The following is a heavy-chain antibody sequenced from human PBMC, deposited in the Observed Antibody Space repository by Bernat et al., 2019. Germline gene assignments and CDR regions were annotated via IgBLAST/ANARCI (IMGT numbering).Heavy chain of an antibody. CDR1: GGSISSYY. J-gene: IGHJ4*02. D-gene: IGHD6-6*01. Sequence: QVQLQESGPGLVKPSETLSLTCTVSGGSISSYYWSWIRQPPGKGLEWIGYIYYSGSTNYNPSLKSRVTISVDTSKNQFSLKLSSVTAADTAVYYCAREYSSSSAFDYWGQGTLVTVSS. CDR2: IYYSGST. V-gene: IGHV4-59*12. CDR3: AREYSSSSAFDY.